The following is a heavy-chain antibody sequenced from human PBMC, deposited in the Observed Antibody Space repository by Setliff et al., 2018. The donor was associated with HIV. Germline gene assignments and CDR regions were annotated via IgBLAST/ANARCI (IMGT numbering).Heavy chain of an antibody. Sequence: GGSLRLSCAASGLIVRTNYMSWVRQAPGKGLEWVSILYTDGSSYYADPVRDRFTISRDSSKNTVYLQMNSLRAEDTAMYYCARGGSIVVSERFFDPWGQGTLVTVSS. J-gene: IGHJ5*02. CDR3: ARGGSIVVSERFFDP. CDR1: GLIVRTNY. CDR2: LYTDGSS. V-gene: IGHV3-53*01. D-gene: IGHD3-22*01.